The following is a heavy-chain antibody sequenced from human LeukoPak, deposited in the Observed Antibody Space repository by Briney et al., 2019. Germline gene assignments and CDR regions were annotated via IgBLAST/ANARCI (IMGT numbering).Heavy chain of an antibody. Sequence: SETLSLTCTVSGGSISSYYWSWIRQPPEKGLEWIGEINHSGSTNYNPSLKSRVTISVDTSKNQFSLKLSSVTAADTAVYYCARDLSGLDYWGQGTLVTVSS. CDR2: INHSGST. CDR3: ARDLSGLDY. J-gene: IGHJ4*02. V-gene: IGHV4-34*01. CDR1: GGSISSYY.